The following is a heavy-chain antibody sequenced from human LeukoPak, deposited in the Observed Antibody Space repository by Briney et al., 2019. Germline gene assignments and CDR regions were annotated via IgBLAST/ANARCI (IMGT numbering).Heavy chain of an antibody. CDR1: GGTFSSYA. D-gene: IGHD1-1*01. CDR3: ARDLDGYFDY. V-gene: IGHV1-69*05. Sequence: ASVKVSCKASGGTFSSYAISWVRQAPGQGLEWMGGIIPIFGTANYAQKFQGRVTITTDESTSTVYMELSSLRSEDTVVYYCARDLDGYFDYWGQGTLVTVSS. CDR2: IIPIFGTA. J-gene: IGHJ4*02.